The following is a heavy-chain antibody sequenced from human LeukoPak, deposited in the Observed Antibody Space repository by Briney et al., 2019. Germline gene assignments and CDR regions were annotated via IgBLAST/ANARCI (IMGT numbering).Heavy chain of an antibody. CDR3: AASLRVSSSWYWGAFGY. CDR1: GYSFTSYW. CDR2: IYLGDSDT. Sequence: GESLKISCKGSGYSFTSYWIGWVHQMPGKGLEWMGIIYLGDSDTRYSPSFQGQVTISADKSISTAYLQWSSLKASDTAMYYCAASLRVSSSWYWGAFGYWGRGTLVTVSS. J-gene: IGHJ4*02. V-gene: IGHV5-51*07. D-gene: IGHD6-13*01.